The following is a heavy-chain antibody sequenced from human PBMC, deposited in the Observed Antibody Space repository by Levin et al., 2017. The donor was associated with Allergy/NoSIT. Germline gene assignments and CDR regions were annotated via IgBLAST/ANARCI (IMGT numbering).Heavy chain of an antibody. D-gene: IGHD6-13*01. CDR2: IDPSDSYT. Sequence: RGESLKISCKGSGYSFTSYWISWVRQMPGKGLEWMGRIDPSDSYTNYSPSFQGHVTISADKSISTAYLQWSSLKASDTAMYYCARLDQAADYYFDYWGQGTLVTVSS. V-gene: IGHV5-10-1*01. CDR1: GYSFTSYW. J-gene: IGHJ4*02. CDR3: ARLDQAADYYFDY.